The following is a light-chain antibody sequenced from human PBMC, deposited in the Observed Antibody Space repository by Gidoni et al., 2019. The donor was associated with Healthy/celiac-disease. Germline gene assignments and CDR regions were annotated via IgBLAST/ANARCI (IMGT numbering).Light chain of an antibody. J-gene: IGKJ4*01. CDR1: QSVSSY. Sequence: LPHPPATLSLPPGERATLSCRASQSVSSYLAWYQQKPGQAPRLLIYDASSRATGIPARFSGSGSGTDFTLTISSLEPEDFAVYYCQQHSNWPPLFGGGTKVEIK. V-gene: IGKV3-11*01. CDR3: QQHSNWPPL. CDR2: DAS.